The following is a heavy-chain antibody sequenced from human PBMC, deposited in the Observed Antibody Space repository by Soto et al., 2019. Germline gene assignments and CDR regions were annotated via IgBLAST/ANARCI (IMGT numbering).Heavy chain of an antibody. CDR1: GFTVSSNY. Sequence: GGSLRLSCAASGFTVSSNYMSWVRQAPGKGLEWVSVIYSGGSTYYADSVKGRFTISRDNSKNRLYLQMNSLRAEDTAVYYCARGANSRNYYYYYMDVWGKGTTVTVSS. CDR2: IYSGGST. V-gene: IGHV3-66*01. D-gene: IGHD1-1*01. J-gene: IGHJ6*03. CDR3: ARGANSRNYYYYYMDV.